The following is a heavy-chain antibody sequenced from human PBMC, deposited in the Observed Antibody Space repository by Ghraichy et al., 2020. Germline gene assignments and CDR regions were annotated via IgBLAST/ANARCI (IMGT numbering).Heavy chain of an antibody. Sequence: SETLSLTCTVSGGSIGNDYWSWIRQPPGKTLEWIGYIYNSGNTDYNPSLRSRVTISVESSENLFSLKLTSVTTADTAVYYCARGVGQNNWGQGILVAVSS. CDR3: ARGVGQNN. V-gene: IGHV4-59*01. CDR2: IYNSGNT. CDR1: GGSIGNDY. J-gene: IGHJ4*02.